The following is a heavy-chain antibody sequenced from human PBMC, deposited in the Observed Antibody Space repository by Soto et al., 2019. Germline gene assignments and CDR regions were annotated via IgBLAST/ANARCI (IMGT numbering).Heavy chain of an antibody. J-gene: IGHJ4*02. D-gene: IGHD4-17*01. CDR2: IYYTGST. CDR1: GGSVSSGSYY. CDR3: AKGTTVVILFDY. V-gene: IGHV4-61*01. Sequence: SETLSLTCTVSGGSVSSGSYYWSWIRQPPGKGLEWIGYIYYTGSTNYNPSLKSRVTISVDTSKNQFSLKLSSVTAADTAVYYCAKGTTVVILFDYWGQGTLVTVSS.